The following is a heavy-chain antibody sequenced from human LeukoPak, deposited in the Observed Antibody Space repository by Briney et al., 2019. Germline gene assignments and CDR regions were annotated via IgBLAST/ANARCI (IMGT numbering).Heavy chain of an antibody. J-gene: IGHJ5*02. Sequence: SETLSLTCSVSGGAISSSDDYWGFVRQTPGKGLEWMGSIYYTGSSHYNPSLKSRVTISVDTSKNQFSLKLSSVTAADTAVYYCARAVTSSSSWYKWVNWFDPWGQGTLVTVSS. CDR3: ARAVTSSSSWYKWVNWFDP. D-gene: IGHD6-13*01. CDR1: GGAISSSDDY. V-gene: IGHV4-39*07. CDR2: IYYTGSS.